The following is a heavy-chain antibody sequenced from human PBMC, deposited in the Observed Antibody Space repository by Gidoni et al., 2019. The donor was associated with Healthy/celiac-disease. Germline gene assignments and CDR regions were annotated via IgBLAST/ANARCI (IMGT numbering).Heavy chain of an antibody. CDR1: GFPFTRYA. CDR3: AKDAVEMATIYAFDI. D-gene: IGHD5-12*01. J-gene: IGHJ3*02. CDR2: ISGSGGST. Sequence: EVQLLESGGGLVQPGGSLRLSCAASGFPFTRYAMGWVRLAPGKGLEWVSAISGSGGSTYYADSVKGRFTISRDNSKNTLYLQMNSLRAEDTAVYYCAKDAVEMATIYAFDIWGQGTMVTVSS. V-gene: IGHV3-23*01.